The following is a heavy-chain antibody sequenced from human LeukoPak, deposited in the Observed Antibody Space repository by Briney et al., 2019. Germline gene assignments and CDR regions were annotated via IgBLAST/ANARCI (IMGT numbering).Heavy chain of an antibody. CDR1: TFIVISNH. CDR3: ANTHDYGADNWLDP. Sequence: GGSLRLSCAASTFIVISNHMSWVRQAPGKGLEWVSVIKSGGGTYYADSVKGRFTISRDNSENTVYLQMNSLRAEDTAVYYCANTHDYGADNWLDPWGQGTLVTVSS. D-gene: IGHD4-17*01. V-gene: IGHV3-53*01. J-gene: IGHJ5*02. CDR2: IKSGGGT.